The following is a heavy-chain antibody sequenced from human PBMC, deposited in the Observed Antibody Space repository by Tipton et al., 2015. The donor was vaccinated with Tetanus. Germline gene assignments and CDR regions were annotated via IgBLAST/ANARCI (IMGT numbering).Heavy chain of an antibody. Sequence: SLRLSCVGSGFTFGHHALHWVRQAPGKGLEWVAVIWYDGNNKYCADSVKGRFTISRDNSKNIMYLQMNNLRADDTALYYCARDMMYSSSAYPPPFDHWGQGTLVTVSS. CDR2: IWYDGNNK. CDR3: ARDMMYSSSAYPPPFDH. V-gene: IGHV3-33*04. J-gene: IGHJ4*02. D-gene: IGHD6-6*01. CDR1: GFTFGHHA.